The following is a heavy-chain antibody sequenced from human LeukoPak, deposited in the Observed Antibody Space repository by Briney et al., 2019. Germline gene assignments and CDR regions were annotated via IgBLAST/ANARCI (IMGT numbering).Heavy chain of an antibody. J-gene: IGHJ4*02. V-gene: IGHV4-30-4*08. D-gene: IGHD2-2*01. CDR2: IYYSGST. CDR3: ARGEPAARVGY. Sequence: PSETLSLTCTVSGGSISSGDYYWSWVRQPPGKGLEWIGYIYYSGSTYYNPSLKSRVTISVDTSKNQFSLKLSSVTAADTAVYYCARGEPAARVGYWGQGTLVTVSS. CDR1: GGSISSGDYY.